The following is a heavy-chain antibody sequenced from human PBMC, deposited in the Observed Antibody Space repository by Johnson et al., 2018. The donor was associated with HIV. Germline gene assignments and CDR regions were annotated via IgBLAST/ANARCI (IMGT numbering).Heavy chain of an antibody. CDR2: ISYDGSNK. J-gene: IGHJ3*02. CDR1: GFTFSSYA. CDR3: ARDDLRDTGAFDI. V-gene: IGHV3-30-3*01. D-gene: IGHD2-8*02. Sequence: QVQLVESGGGLVKPGGSLRLSCAASGFTFSSYAMHWVRQAPGKGLEWVAIISYDGSNKYYADSMKGRFTISRDNSKNTLYLQMNSLRAEDTAVYYCARDDLRDTGAFDIWGQGTMVTVSS.